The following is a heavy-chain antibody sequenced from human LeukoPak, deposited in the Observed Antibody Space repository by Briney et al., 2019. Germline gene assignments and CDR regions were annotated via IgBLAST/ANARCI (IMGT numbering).Heavy chain of an antibody. CDR3: ARARAFYGDYPYYFDY. D-gene: IGHD4-17*01. CDR1: SGSISSYY. J-gene: IGHJ4*02. V-gene: IGHV4-59*01. CDR2: IYYSGST. Sequence: PSETLSLTCTVSSGSISSYYWSWIRQPPGMGLEWIGYIYYSGSTNYNPSLKSRVTISVDMSKNQFSLRLSSVTAADTAVYYCARARAFYGDYPYYFDYWGQGTLVTVSS.